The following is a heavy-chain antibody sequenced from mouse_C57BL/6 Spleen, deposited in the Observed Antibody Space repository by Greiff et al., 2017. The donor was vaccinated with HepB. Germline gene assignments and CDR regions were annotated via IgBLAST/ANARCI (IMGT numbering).Heavy chain of an antibody. CDR1: GYTFTSYW. CDR2: IYPGSGST. V-gene: IGHV1-55*01. CDR3: AREDPYWYFDV. Sequence: QVHVKQPGAELVKPGASVKMSCKASGYTFTSYWITWVKQRPGQGLEWIGDIYPGSGSTNYNEKFKSKATLTVDTSSSTAYMQLSSLTSEDSAVYYCAREDPYWYFDVWGTGTTVTVSS. J-gene: IGHJ1*03.